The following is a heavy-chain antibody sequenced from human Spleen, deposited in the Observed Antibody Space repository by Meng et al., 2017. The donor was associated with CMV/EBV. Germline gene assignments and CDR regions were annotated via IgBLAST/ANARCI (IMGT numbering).Heavy chain of an antibody. D-gene: IGHD1-20*01. Sequence: SETLSLTCTVSGGSISSSSYYWGWIRQPPGKGLEWIGSIYYSGSTYYNPSLKSRVTISVDTSKNQFSLKLSSVTAADTAVYYCARLYRGYNWNYDYYYGMDVWGQGTTVTVS. CDR1: GGSISSSSYY. V-gene: IGHV4-39*01. J-gene: IGHJ6*02. CDR2: IYYSGST. CDR3: ARLYRGYNWNYDYYYGMDV.